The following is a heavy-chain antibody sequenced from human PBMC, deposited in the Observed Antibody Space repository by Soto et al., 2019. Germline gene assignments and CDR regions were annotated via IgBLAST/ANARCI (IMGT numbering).Heavy chain of an antibody. CDR3: ARDGYCSSTSCYMEGAYYYYYGMDV. D-gene: IGHD2-2*02. Sequence: ASVKVSCKASGYTFTSYGISWVRQAPGQGLEWMGWISAYNGNTNYAQKLQGRVTMTTDTSTSTAYVELSSLRSEDTAVYYCARDGYCSSTSCYMEGAYYYYYGMDVWGQGTTVTVSS. CDR1: GYTFTSYG. J-gene: IGHJ6*02. V-gene: IGHV1-18*01. CDR2: ISAYNGNT.